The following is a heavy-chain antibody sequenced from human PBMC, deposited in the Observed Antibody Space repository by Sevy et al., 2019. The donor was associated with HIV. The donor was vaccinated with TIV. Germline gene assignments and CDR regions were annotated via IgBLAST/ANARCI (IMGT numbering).Heavy chain of an antibody. Sequence: GGSLRLSCAASGFAFSTHAMHWVRQAPGKGLEWLAVISYEGTEAFYAASVEGRFTNSRDNSKNMLSLQINSLRPEDTAVYYCARDGGYSVKWYPLYWGHGTLVTVSS. CDR3: ARDGGYSVKWYPLY. J-gene: IGHJ4*01. CDR2: ISYEGTEA. D-gene: IGHD1-26*01. CDR1: GFAFSTHA. V-gene: IGHV3-30-3*01.